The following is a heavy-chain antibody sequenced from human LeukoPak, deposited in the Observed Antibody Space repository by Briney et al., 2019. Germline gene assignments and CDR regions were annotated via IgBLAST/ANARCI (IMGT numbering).Heavy chain of an antibody. V-gene: IGHV4-59*01. Sequence: KTSETLSLTCTVSGGPISSYYWSWIRQPPGKGLEWIGYIYYSGSTNSNPSLKSRVTISIDKSKNQFSLKLSSVTAADTAVYYCARGDSSGWYRFDYWGQGTLVTVSS. J-gene: IGHJ4*02. CDR2: IYYSGST. CDR3: ARGDSSGWYRFDY. D-gene: IGHD6-19*01. CDR1: GGPISSYY.